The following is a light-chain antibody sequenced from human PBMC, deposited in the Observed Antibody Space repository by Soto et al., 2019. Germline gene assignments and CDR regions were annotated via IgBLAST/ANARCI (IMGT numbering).Light chain of an antibody. Sequence: EIVMTQSPATLSVSPGERGTLSCRASQSFSSNLAWYQQKPGQAPRLLIYGASSRATGIPARFSGSGSGTEFTLTISSLQSEDFADYYCQQYNNWPWTFGQVTKVEIK. J-gene: IGKJ1*01. CDR1: QSFSSN. CDR2: GAS. CDR3: QQYNNWPWT. V-gene: IGKV3-15*01.